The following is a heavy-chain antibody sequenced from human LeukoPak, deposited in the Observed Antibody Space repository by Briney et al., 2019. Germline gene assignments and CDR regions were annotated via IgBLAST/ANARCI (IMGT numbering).Heavy chain of an antibody. V-gene: IGHV4-59*08. CDR2: IYYSGST. CDR1: GGSISSYY. J-gene: IGHJ4*02. CDR3: ARLSLWFGESPIDY. D-gene: IGHD3-10*01. Sequence: SETLSLTCTVSGGSISSYYWSWIRQPPGKGLEWIGYIYYSGSTNYNPSLKSRVTISVDTSKNQFSLKLSSVTAADTAVYYCARLSLWFGESPIDYWGQGALVTVSS.